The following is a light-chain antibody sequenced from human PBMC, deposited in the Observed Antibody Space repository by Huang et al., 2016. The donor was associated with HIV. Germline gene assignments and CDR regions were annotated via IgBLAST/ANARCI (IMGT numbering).Light chain of an antibody. CDR2: DAA. V-gene: IGKV3-11*01. CDR1: QSLKTY. CDR3: QRSSWPIT. Sequence: IVLTQSPATLSLSPGESATLSCRASQSLKTYLVWYQQKPGQAPRLLISDAANRAIGIPARFSGSGSGTDFTLTISSLVPEDFAVYYCQRSSWPITFGQGTRLEIK. J-gene: IGKJ5*01.